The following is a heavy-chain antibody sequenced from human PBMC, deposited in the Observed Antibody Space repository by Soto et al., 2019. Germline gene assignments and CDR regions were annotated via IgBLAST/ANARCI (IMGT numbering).Heavy chain of an antibody. CDR2: ISHDASSE. D-gene: IGHD3-10*01. V-gene: IGHV3-30*18. CDR1: GFPFSSYA. Sequence: QVQLVESGGGVVQPGRSLRLSCAASGFPFSSYAMHWVRQAPGKGLEWVAVISHDASSEYYADSVKGRFAISRDNSKDTLYLQMNSLRAEDTAVYYCAKSTLVYAVDYFDYWGQGTLVTVSS. J-gene: IGHJ4*02. CDR3: AKSTLVYAVDYFDY.